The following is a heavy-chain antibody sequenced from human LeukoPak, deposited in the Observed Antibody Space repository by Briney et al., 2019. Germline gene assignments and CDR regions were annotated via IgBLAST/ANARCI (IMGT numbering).Heavy chain of an antibody. J-gene: IGHJ6*03. CDR3: ARWGYYGSGFYYYYMDV. D-gene: IGHD3-10*01. CDR2: ISAYNGNT. Sequence: GASVKVSCKASGYTFTSYGISWVRQAPGQGLEWMGWISAYNGNTNYAQKLQGRVTMTTDTSTSTAYMELRSLRSDDTAVYYCARWGYYGSGFYYYYMDVWGKGTTVTISS. V-gene: IGHV1-18*01. CDR1: GYTFTSYG.